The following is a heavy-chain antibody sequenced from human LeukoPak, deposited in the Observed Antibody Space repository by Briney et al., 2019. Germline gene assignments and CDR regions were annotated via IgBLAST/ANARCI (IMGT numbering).Heavy chain of an antibody. Sequence: GGSLRLSCAASGFTFSSYWMSWVRQAPGKGLEWVANIKQDGSEKYYVDSVKGRFTISRDNARNSLYLQMNSLRAEDTAVYYCARGVDFWSRTVRYHWGQGTLVTVFS. CDR1: GFTFSSYW. V-gene: IGHV3-7*01. CDR2: IKQDGSEK. J-gene: IGHJ5*02. CDR3: ARGVDFWSRTVRYH. D-gene: IGHD3-3*01.